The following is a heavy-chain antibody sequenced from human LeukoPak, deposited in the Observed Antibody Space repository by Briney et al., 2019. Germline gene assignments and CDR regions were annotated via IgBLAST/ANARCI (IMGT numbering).Heavy chain of an antibody. J-gene: IGHJ4*02. CDR1: GGSISPYY. CDR2: IYYSGNT. Sequence: SETLSLTCTVSGGSISPYYWSWIRQPPGKGLEWLGYIYYSGNTDYNPSLKSRVAISVDTSKNQFSLKLSSVTAADTAVYYCARGQTYCGGDYYYAYFDYWGQGTLVTVSS. CDR3: ARGQTYCGGDYYYAYFDY. V-gene: IGHV4-59*12. D-gene: IGHD2-21*01.